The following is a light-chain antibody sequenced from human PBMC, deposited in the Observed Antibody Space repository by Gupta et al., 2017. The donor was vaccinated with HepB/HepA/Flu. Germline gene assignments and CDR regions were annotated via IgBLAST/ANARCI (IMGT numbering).Light chain of an antibody. CDR1: QSVSSSY. CDR2: GVS. J-gene: IGKJ1*01. CDR3: QQYKT. V-gene: IGKV3-20*01. Sequence: NVFLQSPGTLSLSPGERATLSCRASQSVSSSYLAWYQQKPGQVPRLLIYGVSSRAPGIPDRFSGSVSGTDFTLTISRLEPEDLAIYYCQQYKTFGQGTKVEIK.